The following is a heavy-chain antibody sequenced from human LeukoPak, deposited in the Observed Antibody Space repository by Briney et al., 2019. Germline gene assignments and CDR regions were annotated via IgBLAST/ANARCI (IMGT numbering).Heavy chain of an antibody. V-gene: IGHV3-23*01. CDR3: ALNHLFDY. J-gene: IGHJ4*02. CDR2: ISGSGDST. Sequence: GGSLRLSCAASAFTFSRYAMSWVRQAPGKGLEWVSAISGSGDSTYYADSVKGRFTISRDNSKNTLYLQMNSLRAEDTAVYYCALNHLFDYWGQGTLVTVSS. CDR1: AFTFSRYA. D-gene: IGHD1-14*01.